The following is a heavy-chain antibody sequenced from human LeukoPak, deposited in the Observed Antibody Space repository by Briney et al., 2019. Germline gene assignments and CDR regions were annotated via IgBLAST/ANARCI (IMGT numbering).Heavy chain of an antibody. CDR1: GFTFSSYA. CDR3: ARDPPNSIAPVSYFDY. J-gene: IGHJ4*02. CDR2: ISSSSSTI. D-gene: IGHD2/OR15-2a*01. Sequence: GGSLRLSCAASGFTFSSYAMSWVRQAPGKGLEWVSYISSSSSTIYYADSVKGRFTISRDNAKNSLYLQMNSLRAEDTAVYYCARDPPNSIAPVSYFDYWGQGTLVTVSS. V-gene: IGHV3-48*01.